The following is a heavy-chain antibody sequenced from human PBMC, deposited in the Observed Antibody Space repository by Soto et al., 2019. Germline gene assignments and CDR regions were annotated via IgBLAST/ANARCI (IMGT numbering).Heavy chain of an antibody. D-gene: IGHD2-2*01. V-gene: IGHV3-33*01. CDR1: GFTFSSYG. J-gene: IGHJ6*03. CDR2: IWYDGSNK. CDR3: ARDKCSSTSCYVHYYYYMDV. Sequence: GGSLRLSCAASGFTFSSYGMHWVRQAPGKGLEWVAVIWYDGSNKYYADSVKGRFTISRDNSKNTLYLQMNSLRAEDTAVYYCARDKCSSTSCYVHYYYYMDVWGKGTTVTVSS.